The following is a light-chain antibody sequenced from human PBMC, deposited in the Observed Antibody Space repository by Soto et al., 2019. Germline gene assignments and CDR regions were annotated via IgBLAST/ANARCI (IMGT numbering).Light chain of an antibody. V-gene: IGKV3-11*01. CDR1: QGVVNY. CDR2: DTS. J-gene: IGKJ4*01. CDR3: QQRSNWPLT. Sequence: EIVLTQSPATLSLSPGDRATLSCRASQGVVNYLAWYQQTPGQAPRLLIYDTSKRAPGIPARFSGSGSGTDFTLTISSLEPEDFAVYYCQQRSNWPLTFGGGTKLEIK.